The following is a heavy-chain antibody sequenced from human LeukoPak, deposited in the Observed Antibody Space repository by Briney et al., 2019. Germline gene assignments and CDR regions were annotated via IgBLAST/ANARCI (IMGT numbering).Heavy chain of an antibody. D-gene: IGHD5-24*01. CDR1: GFTFSNYW. J-gene: IGHJ5*02. CDR2: IKQDGSEK. V-gene: IGHV3-7*05. CDR3: ARASDPWLQLT. Sequence: GGSLRLSCAASGFTFSNYWMIWVRQAPGKGLQWVGNIKQDGSEKRYADSVRGRFSISRDNAQTSLYLQMNSLRAEDTAVYYCARASDPWLQLTWGQGTLVTVSS.